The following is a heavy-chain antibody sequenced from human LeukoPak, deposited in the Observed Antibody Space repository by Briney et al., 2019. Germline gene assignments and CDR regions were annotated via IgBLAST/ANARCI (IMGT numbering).Heavy chain of an antibody. CDR2: ISSSGSTI. V-gene: IGHV3-48*03. CDR3: ARGKVPYFDWLLDQSLSMDV. CDR1: GFTFSSYA. D-gene: IGHD3-9*01. J-gene: IGHJ6*03. Sequence: PGGSLRLSCAASGFTFSSYAMSWVRQAPGKGLEWVSYISSSGSTIYYADSVKGRFTISRDNAKNSLYLQMNSLRAEDTAVYYCARGKVPYFDWLLDQSLSMDVWGKGTTVTISS.